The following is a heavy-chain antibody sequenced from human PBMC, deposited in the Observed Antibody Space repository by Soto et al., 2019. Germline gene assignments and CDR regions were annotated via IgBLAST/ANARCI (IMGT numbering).Heavy chain of an antibody. D-gene: IGHD3-22*01. CDR2: ISGSGGST. V-gene: IGHV3-23*01. J-gene: IGHJ3*02. CDR1: GFTFSSYA. Sequence: EVQLLESGGGLVQPGGSLRLSCAASGFTFSSYAMSWVRQAPGKGLEWVSAISGSGGSTYYADSVKGRFTISRDNSKNTLYLQMNSLRPEDTAVYYCAKDPPYYYDREPSIGIWGQGTMVTVSS. CDR3: AKDPPYYYDREPSIGI.